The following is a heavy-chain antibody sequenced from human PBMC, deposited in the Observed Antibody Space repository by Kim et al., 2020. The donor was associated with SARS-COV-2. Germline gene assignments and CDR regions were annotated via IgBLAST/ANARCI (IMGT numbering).Heavy chain of an antibody. V-gene: IGHV4-59*13. CDR3: ASGGGGDGAY. CDR1: GASISSSY. Sequence: SETLSLTCSVSGASISSSYWSWIRQPPGKGLEWIGYLSNIGTTHYSPSLKSRVTISVDTSKNQFSLRLSSVTAADTAFYYCASGGGGDGAYWGQGTLVAVSS. CDR2: LSNIGTT. J-gene: IGHJ4*02. D-gene: IGHD3-16*01.